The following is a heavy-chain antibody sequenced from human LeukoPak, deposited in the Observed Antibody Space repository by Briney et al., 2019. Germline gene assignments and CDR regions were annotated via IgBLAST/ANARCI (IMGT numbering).Heavy chain of an antibody. CDR1: GFTFDDYA. V-gene: IGHV3-9*03. CDR3: AKDSRYSSSWIVY. J-gene: IGHJ4*02. Sequence: PGGSLRLSCAASGFTFDDYAMHWVRQAPGKGLEWVSGISWNSGSIGYADSVKGRFTISRDNAKNSLYLQMNSLRAEDMALYYCAKDSRYSSSWIVYWGQGTLVTVSS. CDR2: ISWNSGSI. D-gene: IGHD6-13*01.